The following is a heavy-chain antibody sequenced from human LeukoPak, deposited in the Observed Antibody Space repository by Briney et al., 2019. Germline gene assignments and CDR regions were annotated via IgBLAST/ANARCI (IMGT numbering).Heavy chain of an antibody. CDR1: GGSISSYY. J-gene: IGHJ4*02. CDR2: IYYSGST. V-gene: IGHV4-59*01. CDR3: ARDEVEGALDY. D-gene: IGHD1-26*01. Sequence: SETLSLTCTVSGGSISSYYWSWIRQPPGKGLEWIGYIYYSGSTNYNPSHKSRVTISVDTSKNQFSLRLSSVTTADTAVYYCARDEVEGALDYWGQGTLVTVSS.